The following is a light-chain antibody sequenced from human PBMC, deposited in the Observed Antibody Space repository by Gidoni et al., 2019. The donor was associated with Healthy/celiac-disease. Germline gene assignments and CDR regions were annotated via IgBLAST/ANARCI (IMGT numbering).Light chain of an antibody. Sequence: DIQMTQSPSSLSASVGDRVTITCRASQSISSYLNWYQQKPGKAPKLLIYAASSLQRGVPSRFSGSGSGTDFTLTISSLQPEDFATYYCQQSYSTPPENTFXGXTKVXIK. CDR1: QSISSY. CDR3: QQSYSTPPENT. V-gene: IGKV1-39*01. J-gene: IGKJ4*01. CDR2: AAS.